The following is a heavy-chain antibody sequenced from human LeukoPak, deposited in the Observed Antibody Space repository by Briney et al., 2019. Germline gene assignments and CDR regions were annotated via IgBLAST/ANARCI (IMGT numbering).Heavy chain of an antibody. CDR3: ARPNHDYGFDY. Sequence: SETLSLTCTVSGGSISGSSYYWGWIRQPPGKGLEWIGSIYYSGSTYYNPSLKSRVTISVDTSKNQFSLKLSSVTAADTAVYYCARPNHDYGFDYWGQGTLVTVSS. J-gene: IGHJ4*02. CDR1: GGSISGSSYY. D-gene: IGHD4-17*01. V-gene: IGHV4-39*01. CDR2: IYYSGST.